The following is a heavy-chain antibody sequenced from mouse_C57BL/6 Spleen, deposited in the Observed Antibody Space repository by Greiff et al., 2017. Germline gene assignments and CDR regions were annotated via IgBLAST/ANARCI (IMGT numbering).Heavy chain of an antibody. Sequence: EVMLVESGGGLVQPGGSLSLSCAASGFTFTDYYMSWVRQPPGKALEWLGFIRNKANGYTTEYSASVKGRFTISSDNSQSILYLQMNALRAEDSATYYGARFVVAYYAMDYWGQGTSVTVSS. CDR2: IRNKANGYTT. CDR3: ARFVVAYYAMDY. V-gene: IGHV7-3*01. J-gene: IGHJ4*01. CDR1: GFTFTDYY. D-gene: IGHD1-1*01.